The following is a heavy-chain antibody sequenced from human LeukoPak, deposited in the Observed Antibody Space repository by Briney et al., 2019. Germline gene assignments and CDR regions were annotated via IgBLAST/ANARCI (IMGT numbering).Heavy chain of an antibody. CDR2: INSDGSST. Sequence: GGSLRLSCAASGFTFSSYWMHWVRQAPGKGLVWVSRINSDGSSTSYADSVKGRFTISRDNAKNTLYLQMNSQRAEDTAVYYCARAPRGSSTSCFYWGQGTLVTVSS. V-gene: IGHV3-74*01. CDR1: GFTFSSYW. J-gene: IGHJ4*02. CDR3: ARAPRGSSTSCFY. D-gene: IGHD2-2*01.